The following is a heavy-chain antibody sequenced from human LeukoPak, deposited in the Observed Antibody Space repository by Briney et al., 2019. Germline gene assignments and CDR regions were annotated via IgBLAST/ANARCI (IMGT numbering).Heavy chain of an antibody. D-gene: IGHD5-18*01. V-gene: IGHV3-66*01. Sequence: GGSLRLSCAASGFTVTSDYMSWVSQAPGKVLEWVSVIYSGGNTLYADSVKGRFSISRDNSKNTLYLQMNSVRAEDTAVYYCARDRGYSHGYAYYFEYWGQGTLVTVSS. J-gene: IGHJ4*02. CDR1: GFTVTSDY. CDR3: ARDRGYSHGYAYYFEY. CDR2: IYSGGNT.